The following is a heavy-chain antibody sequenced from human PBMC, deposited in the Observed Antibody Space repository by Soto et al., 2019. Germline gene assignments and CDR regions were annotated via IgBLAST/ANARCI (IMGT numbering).Heavy chain of an antibody. V-gene: IGHV1-69*13. CDR1: GGTFSSYA. D-gene: IGHD3-9*01. Sequence: SVKVSCKASGGTFSSYAISWVRQAPGQGLEWMGGIIPIFGTANYAQKFQGRVTITADESTSTAYMELSSLRSEDTAVYYCARAGLRYFDWLPADWFDPWGQGTLVTVSS. J-gene: IGHJ5*02. CDR3: ARAGLRYFDWLPADWFDP. CDR2: IIPIFGTA.